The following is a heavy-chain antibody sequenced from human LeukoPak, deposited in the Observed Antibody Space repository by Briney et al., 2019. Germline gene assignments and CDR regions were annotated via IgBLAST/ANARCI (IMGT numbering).Heavy chain of an antibody. J-gene: IGHJ1*01. V-gene: IGHV3-15*01. CDR1: GFTLNNAW. D-gene: IGHD3-22*01. CDR2: IKRETDGGTI. CDR3: TTDRYYDNSELQFQH. Sequence: GGSLRVSCAASGFTLNNAWMSWVRQAPGKGLEWLGRIKRETDGGTIGYAAPVKGRFTISRDDSRNTLYLQMDSLKIEDTAVYYCTTDRYYDNSELQFQHWGQGTLVTVSS.